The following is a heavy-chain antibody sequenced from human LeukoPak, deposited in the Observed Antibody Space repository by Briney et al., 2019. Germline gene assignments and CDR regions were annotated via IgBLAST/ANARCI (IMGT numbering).Heavy chain of an antibody. CDR1: GYTFTSYD. Sequence: ASVKVSCKASGYTFTSYDINRVRQATGQGLEWMGWMNPNSGNTGYAQKFQGRVTITRNTSISTAYMELSSLRSEDTAVYYCARGGVAYCGGDCSPIWFDPWGQGTLVTVSS. D-gene: IGHD2-21*01. CDR2: MNPNSGNT. V-gene: IGHV1-8*03. CDR3: ARGGVAYCGGDCSPIWFDP. J-gene: IGHJ5*02.